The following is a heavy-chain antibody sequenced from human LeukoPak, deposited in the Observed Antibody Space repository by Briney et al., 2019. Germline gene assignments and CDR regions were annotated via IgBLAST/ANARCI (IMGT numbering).Heavy chain of an antibody. D-gene: IGHD2-15*01. Sequence: GSSLRLSCAASGFTFSRYSMHWVRQAPGKGLEWVAVISYDGSEAQYADSVKGRFTISRDHSKNTLYLQINSLRTEDTAVYYCTRASPRSKCYLPTDYWGQGTLVTVSS. J-gene: IGHJ4*02. CDR1: GFTFSRYS. CDR2: ISYDGSEA. CDR3: TRASPRSKCYLPTDY. V-gene: IGHV3-30*04.